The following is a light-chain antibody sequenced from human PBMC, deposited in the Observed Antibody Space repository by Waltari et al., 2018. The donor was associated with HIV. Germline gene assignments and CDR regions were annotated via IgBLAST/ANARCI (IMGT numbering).Light chain of an antibody. Sequence: EIVLTQSPGTLSLSPVERATLSCRASQSVSSIYLAWYLQKPGQAPRLLIYGASNRATGVPDRFSGSGSGTDFTLIISRLEPEDFAVYYCQHYGGSAIYTFGQGTKLEIK. CDR1: QSVSSIY. CDR2: GAS. CDR3: QHYGGSAIYT. J-gene: IGKJ2*01. V-gene: IGKV3-20*01.